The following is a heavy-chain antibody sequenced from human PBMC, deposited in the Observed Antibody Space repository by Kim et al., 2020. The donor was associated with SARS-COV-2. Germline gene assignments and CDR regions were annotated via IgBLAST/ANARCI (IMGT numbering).Heavy chain of an antibody. Sequence: GESMKISCKGSGYSFTSYWISWVCQMPGKGLEWMGRIDPSDSYTNYSPSFQGHVTISADKSISTAYLQWSSLKASDTAMYYCARHSGGYSYGRGAFDIWGQGTMVTVSS. CDR3: ARHSGGYSYGRGAFDI. V-gene: IGHV5-10-1*01. J-gene: IGHJ3*02. CDR2: IDPSDSYT. D-gene: IGHD5-18*01. CDR1: GYSFTSYW.